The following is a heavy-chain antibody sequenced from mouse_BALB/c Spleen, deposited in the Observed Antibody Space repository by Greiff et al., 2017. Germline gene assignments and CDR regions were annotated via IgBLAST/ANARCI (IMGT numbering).Heavy chain of an antibody. CDR2: IWTGGGT. CDR1: GFSLTSYD. V-gene: IGHV2-9-2*01. Sequence: QVQLKESGPGLVAPSQSLSITCTVSGFSLTSYDISWIRQPPGKGLEWLGVIWTGGGTNYNSAFMSRLSISKDNSKSQFFLKMNSLQTDDTAIYYCVREDELRNWYFDVWGAGTTVTVSS. CDR3: VREDELRNWYFDV. J-gene: IGHJ1*01. D-gene: IGHD2-12*01.